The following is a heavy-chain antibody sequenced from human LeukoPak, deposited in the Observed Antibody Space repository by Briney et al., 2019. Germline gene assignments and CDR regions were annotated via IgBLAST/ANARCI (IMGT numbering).Heavy chain of an antibody. V-gene: IGHV4-59*01. CDR3: ARTTEGYAGGPGYSYYYYMDV. J-gene: IGHJ6*03. CDR1: GGSISSYY. D-gene: IGHD5-12*01. CDR2: IHYSGST. Sequence: NSSETLSPTCTVSGGSISSYYWSWIRQPPGKGLEWIGYIHYSGSTHYNPSLKSRVTISVDTSKNQVSLKLRSVTAADTAVYYCARTTEGYAGGPGYSYYYYMDVWGKGTTVTVSS.